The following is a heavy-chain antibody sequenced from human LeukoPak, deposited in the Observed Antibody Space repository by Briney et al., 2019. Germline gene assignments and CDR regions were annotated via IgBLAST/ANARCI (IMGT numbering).Heavy chain of an antibody. CDR3: ARGADSSGYYDY. D-gene: IGHD3-22*01. CDR1: GGSISSSSYY. Sequence: PSETLSLTCTVSGGSISSSSYYWGWIRQPPGKGLEWIGSIYYSGSTYYNPSLKSRVTISVDRSKNQFSLKLSSVTAADTAVYYCARGADSSGYYDYWGQGTLVTVSS. CDR2: IYYSGST. V-gene: IGHV4-39*07. J-gene: IGHJ4*02.